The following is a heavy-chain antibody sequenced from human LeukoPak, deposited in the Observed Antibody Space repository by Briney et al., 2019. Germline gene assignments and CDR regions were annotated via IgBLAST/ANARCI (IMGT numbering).Heavy chain of an antibody. V-gene: IGHV4-39*01. CDR2: IYYSGSP. CDR1: GGSISSSSYY. J-gene: IGHJ6*02. Sequence: PSETLSLTCTVSGGSISSSSYYWGRIRQPPGKGLEWIGNIYYSGSPYYSPSLKSRVTISVDTSKNQFSLKLSSVTAADTAVYYCAGAPYGMDVWGQGTTVTVSS. CDR3: AGAPYGMDV.